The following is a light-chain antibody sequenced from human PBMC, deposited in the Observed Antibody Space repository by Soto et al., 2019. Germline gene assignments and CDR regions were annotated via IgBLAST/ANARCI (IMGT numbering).Light chain of an antibody. CDR1: QSVSSNY. J-gene: IGKJ1*01. CDR3: QQYDASRT. Sequence: EIVLTQSPGTLSLSPGDTATLSCRASQSVSSNYLAWYQQKPGQAPRLLIYGASSRATGIPDRFSGGGSGTDFTLTISRLEPEDFAVYYCQQYDASRTFGQGTKVEIK. V-gene: IGKV3-20*01. CDR2: GAS.